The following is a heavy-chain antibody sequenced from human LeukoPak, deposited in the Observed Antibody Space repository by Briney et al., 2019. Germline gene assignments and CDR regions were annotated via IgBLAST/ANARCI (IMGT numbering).Heavy chain of an antibody. CDR1: GYTFTSYG. CDR3: ARARHFGMVVNDAFDI. CDR2: ISAYNGNT. D-gene: IGHD2-21*01. Sequence: GASVKVSCKASGYTFTSYGISWVRQAPGQGLEWMGWISAYNGNTNYAQKLQGRVTMTTDTSTSTAYMGLRSLRSDDTAVYYCARARHFGMVVNDAFDIWAQGTMVTVSS. V-gene: IGHV1-18*01. J-gene: IGHJ3*02.